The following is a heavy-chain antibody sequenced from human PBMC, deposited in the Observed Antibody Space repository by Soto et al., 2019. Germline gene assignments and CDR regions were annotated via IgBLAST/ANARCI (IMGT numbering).Heavy chain of an antibody. CDR1: GGTFSSYA. D-gene: IGHD3-22*01. CDR2: IIPIFGTA. Sequence: ASVKVSCKTSGGTFSSYAISWVRQAPGQGLEWMGGIIPIFGTANYAQKFQGRVTITADKSTSTAYMELSSLRSEDTAVYYCARDERPYYYDSSGYQTYYFDYWGQGTLVTVSS. V-gene: IGHV1-69*06. CDR3: ARDERPYYYDSSGYQTYYFDY. J-gene: IGHJ4*02.